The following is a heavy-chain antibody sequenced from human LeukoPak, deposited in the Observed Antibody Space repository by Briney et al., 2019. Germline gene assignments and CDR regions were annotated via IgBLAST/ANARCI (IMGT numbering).Heavy chain of an antibody. CDR2: TYYRSKWYN. CDR3: XXVGCSSTSCYFSMDV. V-gene: IGHV6-1*01. D-gene: IGHD2-2*01. Sequence: SQTLSLTCAISGDSVSSNSAAWNWIRQSPSRGLEWLGRTYYRSKWYNDYAVSVKSRITINPDTSKNQFSLQLNSVTPEDTAVYXXXXVGCSSTSCYFSMDVWGQGTTVTVSS. CDR1: GDSVSSNSAA. J-gene: IGHJ6*02.